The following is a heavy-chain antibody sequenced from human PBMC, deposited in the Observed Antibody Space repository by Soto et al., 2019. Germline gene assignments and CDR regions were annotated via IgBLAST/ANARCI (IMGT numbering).Heavy chain of an antibody. Sequence: GGSLRLSCAASGFNFRNHGMHWVRQAPGKGLEWVAVIWYDGSSQYYADSVKGRFTISRDNSKNTLYLQMNSLRAEDTAVYYCAKGQVSDFWSGYYPRYYYYGMGVWGQGTTVTVSS. D-gene: IGHD3-3*01. CDR3: AKGQVSDFWSGYYPRYYYYGMGV. CDR1: GFNFRNHG. CDR2: IWYDGSSQ. V-gene: IGHV3-33*06. J-gene: IGHJ6*02.